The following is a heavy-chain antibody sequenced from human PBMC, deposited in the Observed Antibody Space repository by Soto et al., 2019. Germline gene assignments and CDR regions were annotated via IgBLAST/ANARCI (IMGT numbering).Heavy chain of an antibody. D-gene: IGHD1-26*01. Sequence: QVQLVQSGAEVKKPGSSVKVSCKASGGTFSSYAISSVRQAPGQGLEWMGGIISIFGTADYAQKFQGRVTITADESTSTAYMELSSLRSEDTAVYYCASHSGSSPEGRYYYGMDVWGQGTTVTVSS. J-gene: IGHJ6*02. CDR1: GGTFSSYA. V-gene: IGHV1-69*12. CDR2: IISIFGTA. CDR3: ASHSGSSPEGRYYYGMDV.